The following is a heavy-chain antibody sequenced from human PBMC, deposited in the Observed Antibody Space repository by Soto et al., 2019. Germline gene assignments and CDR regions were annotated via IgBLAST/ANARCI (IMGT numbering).Heavy chain of an antibody. CDR1: GFAFSSYA. Sequence: QVQLVESGGGVVQPGRSLRLSCVASGFAFSSYAMHWVRQSPGKGLEWVALISHDGSIQYSADSVRGRFTSSRDNSKNTLLHLQMNSLRTEGTVVYYCAKDHRTTVTTRGVWSFDNWGQGTRVTVSS. CDR3: AKDHRTTVTTRGVWSFDN. J-gene: IGHJ4*02. CDR2: ISHDGSIQ. D-gene: IGHD4-17*01. V-gene: IGHV3-30*18.